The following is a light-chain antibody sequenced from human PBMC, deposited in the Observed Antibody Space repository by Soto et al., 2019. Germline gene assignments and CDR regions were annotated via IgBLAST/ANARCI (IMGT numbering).Light chain of an antibody. J-gene: IGLJ1*01. V-gene: IGLV1-44*01. CDR2: NDN. CDR1: SSNIGSSS. Sequence: QSVLTQPPSASGSPGQRVTISCSGSSSNIGSSSVNWYQQFPGTAPKLLIYNDNQWPSGVPDRFSGSRSGTSASLAISGLQSEDEADYYCAAWDVSLNGHYAFGTGTKQTVL. CDR3: AAWDVSLNGHYA.